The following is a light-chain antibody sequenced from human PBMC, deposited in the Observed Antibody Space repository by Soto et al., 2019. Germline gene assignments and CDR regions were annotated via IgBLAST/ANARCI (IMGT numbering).Light chain of an antibody. J-gene: IGLJ1*01. CDR3: QTWVTGIYG. Sequence: QSVLTQSPSASASLGASVKLTCTLSSGHSYYAIAWHQQQPEKGPRYLMKLNSDGSHSKGDGIPDRFSGSSSGAERYLTISSLQSEDEADYYCQTWVTGIYGFGTGTKVTVL. CDR1: SGHSYYA. V-gene: IGLV4-69*01. CDR2: LNSDGSH.